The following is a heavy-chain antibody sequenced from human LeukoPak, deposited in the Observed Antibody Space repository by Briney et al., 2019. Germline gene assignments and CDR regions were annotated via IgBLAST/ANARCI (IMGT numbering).Heavy chain of an antibody. V-gene: IGHV3-23*01. J-gene: IGHJ4*02. D-gene: IGHD1-26*01. CDR1: GFTFSSNG. Sequence: GGTLRLSCVGSGFTFSSNGMSWVRQAPGKGLEWVCGASGSGESTHYADSVKGRFTISRDNSKNTLFLQMNSLRAEDTAVYYCAKDLRGTFIGDFDSWGQGTLVTVSS. CDR3: AKDLRGTFIGDFDS. CDR2: ASGSGEST.